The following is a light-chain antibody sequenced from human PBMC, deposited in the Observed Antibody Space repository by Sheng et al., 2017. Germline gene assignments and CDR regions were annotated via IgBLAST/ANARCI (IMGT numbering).Light chain of an antibody. J-gene: IGKJ1*01. CDR1: QSVSSNF. V-gene: IGKV3-20*01. Sequence: EIVLTQSPGTLSLSPGEGATLSCRASQSVSSNFLAWYQQKPGQAPRLLISRASNRATGIPDRFSGSWSGTDFTLTISRLEPEDFAVYYCQQYGSSPRTFGQGTKVEIK. CDR3: QQYGSSPRT. CDR2: RAS.